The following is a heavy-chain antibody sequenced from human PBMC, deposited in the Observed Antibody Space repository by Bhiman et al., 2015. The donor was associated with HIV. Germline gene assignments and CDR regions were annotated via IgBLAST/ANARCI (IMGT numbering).Heavy chain of an antibody. D-gene: IGHD6-6*01. Sequence: EVQLVESGEGLVKPGGSLRLSCAASGFTFSSYSMNWVRQAPGKGLEWVSSISSSSSYIYYADSVKGRFTISRDNAKNSLYLQMNSLRAEDTAVYYCARGSSSSLSAERFDPWGQGTLVTVSS. J-gene: IGHJ5*02. V-gene: IGHV3-21*01. CDR2: ISSSSSYI. CDR1: GFTFSSYS. CDR3: ARGSSSSLSAERFDP.